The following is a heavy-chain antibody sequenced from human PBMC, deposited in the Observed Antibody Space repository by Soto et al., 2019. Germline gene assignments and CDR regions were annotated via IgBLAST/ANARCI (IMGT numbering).Heavy chain of an antibody. Sequence: GGSLRLSCAASGFTFSSYGMHWVRQAPGKGLEWVAVIWYDGSNKYYADSVKGRFTISRDNSKNTLYLQMNSLRAEDTAVYYCARVMGDLPYYYYYYMDVWGKGTTVTVSS. J-gene: IGHJ6*03. CDR1: GFTFSSYG. CDR3: ARVMGDLPYYYYYYMDV. V-gene: IGHV3-33*01. CDR2: IWYDGSNK. D-gene: IGHD1-26*01.